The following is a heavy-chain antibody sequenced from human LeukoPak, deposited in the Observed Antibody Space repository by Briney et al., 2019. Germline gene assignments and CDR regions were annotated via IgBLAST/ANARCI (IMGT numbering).Heavy chain of an antibody. J-gene: IGHJ4*02. CDR3: LRDAQWGGVGDY. D-gene: IGHD1-26*01. CDR1: GFTFSRYA. CDR2: ITSDGGST. Sequence: QPGGSLRLSCSASGFTFSRYAMHWVRQAPGKGLDYVSSITSDGGSTYYADSVKDRFTIPRDNSKNTLSLQMSSLRTEDTAVYYCLRDAQWGGVGDYWGQGTLVTVSS. V-gene: IGHV3-64D*06.